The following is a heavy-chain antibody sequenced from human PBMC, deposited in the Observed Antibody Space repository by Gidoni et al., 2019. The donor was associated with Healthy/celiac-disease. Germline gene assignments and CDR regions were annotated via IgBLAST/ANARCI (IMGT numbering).Heavy chain of an antibody. CDR1: GFTFSSQA. CDR3: ARNSRTKVASGRWYNWNLGGSPDAFDI. D-gene: IGHD1-1*01. Sequence: EVQLLESGGGLVQPGGSRRLSCSASGFTFSSQAMSWVCPAPGKGLEWISAISGGGGSTYYADSVKGRFTISRANSKNTLYLQMNSLRAEDTAVYYCARNSRTKVASGRWYNWNLGGSPDAFDIWGQGTMVTVSS. J-gene: IGHJ3*02. CDR2: ISGGGGST. V-gene: IGHV3-23*01.